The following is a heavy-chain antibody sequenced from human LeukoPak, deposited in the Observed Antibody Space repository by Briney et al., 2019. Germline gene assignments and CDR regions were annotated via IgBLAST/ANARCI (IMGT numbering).Heavy chain of an antibody. Sequence: GGSLILSCAASGFTFSDYYMSWIRQAPGKGLEWVSYIGSSSSYTNYADSVKGRFTISRDNAKNSLYLQMNSLRAEDTAVYYCARGAGYYDILTGYYVYYYYYGMDVWGQGTTVTVSS. V-gene: IGHV3-11*05. CDR1: GFTFSDYY. D-gene: IGHD3-9*01. CDR2: IGSSSSYT. J-gene: IGHJ6*02. CDR3: ARGAGYYDILTGYYVYYYYYGMDV.